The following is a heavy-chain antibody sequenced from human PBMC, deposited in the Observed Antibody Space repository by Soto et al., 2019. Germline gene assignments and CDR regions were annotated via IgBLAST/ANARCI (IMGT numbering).Heavy chain of an antibody. Sequence: GGSLRLSCAASGFTFSSYYMTWVRQAPGKGLEWVSSISTSSTYIYYADSVKGRFTISRDNAKNSLYLQMNSLRAEDTAVYYCARAVTADYWGQGTLVTVSS. CDR2: ISTSSTYI. V-gene: IGHV3-21*01. CDR1: GFTFSSYY. J-gene: IGHJ4*02. D-gene: IGHD4-17*01. CDR3: ARAVTADY.